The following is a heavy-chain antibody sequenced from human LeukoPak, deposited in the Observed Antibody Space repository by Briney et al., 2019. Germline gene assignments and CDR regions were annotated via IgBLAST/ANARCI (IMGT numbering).Heavy chain of an antibody. D-gene: IGHD1-20*01. CDR3: ARGYNWVSPTRKFYYMDV. Sequence: SETLSLTCTVSGGSISSYYWSWIRQPAGKGLEWIGRIYSSGSTNYNPSLKSRFTMSVATSKNQFSLKLSSVTAAHTAVYYCARGYNWVSPTRKFYYMDVWGKGTTVTVPS. J-gene: IGHJ6*03. CDR2: IYSSGST. CDR1: GGSISSYY. V-gene: IGHV4-4*07.